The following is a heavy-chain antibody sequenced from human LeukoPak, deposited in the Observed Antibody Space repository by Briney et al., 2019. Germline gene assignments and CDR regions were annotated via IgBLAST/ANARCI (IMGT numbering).Heavy chain of an antibody. CDR1: GYSFTSYW. CDR2: IDPSDSYT. J-gene: IGHJ4*02. D-gene: IGHD5-18*01. V-gene: IGHV5-10-1*01. CDR3: ARLFVDTAMGTADFGY. Sequence: PGESLRISCKGSGYSFTSYWISWVRQMPGKGLEWMGRIDPSDSYTNYSPSFQGHVTISADKSISTAYLQWGSLKASDTAMYYCARLFVDTAMGTADFGYWGQGTLVTVSS.